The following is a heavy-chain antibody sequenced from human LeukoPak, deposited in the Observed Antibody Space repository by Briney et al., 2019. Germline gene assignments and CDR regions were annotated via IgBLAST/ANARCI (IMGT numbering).Heavy chain of an antibody. CDR1: GFTFSSYS. CDR3: ASLGSNRRQYYYYYYMDV. D-gene: IGHD4-23*01. Sequence: PGGSLRLSCAASGFTFSSYSMNWVRQAPGKGLEWVSSISSSSSYIYYADSVKGRFTISRDNAKNSLYLQMNSLRAEDTALYYCASLGSNRRQYYYYYYMDVWGKGTTVTVSS. CDR2: ISSSSSYI. J-gene: IGHJ6*03. V-gene: IGHV3-21*04.